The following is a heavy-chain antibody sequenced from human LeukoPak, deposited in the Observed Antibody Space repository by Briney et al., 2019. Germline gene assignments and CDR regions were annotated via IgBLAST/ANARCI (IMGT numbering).Heavy chain of an antibody. D-gene: IGHD6-19*01. V-gene: IGHV3-30*02. J-gene: IGHJ4*02. CDR2: IRFDGSNK. CDR3: AKWRGEGIAVSPGTDY. CDR1: GFSFSSYG. Sequence: PGGSLRLSCAASGFSFSSYGMHWVRQAPGKGLKWVAFIRFDGSNKYYADSVKGRSTISRDNSNSTMYLQMNSLRSEDTAVYYCAKWRGEGIAVSPGTDYWGQGTLVTVSS.